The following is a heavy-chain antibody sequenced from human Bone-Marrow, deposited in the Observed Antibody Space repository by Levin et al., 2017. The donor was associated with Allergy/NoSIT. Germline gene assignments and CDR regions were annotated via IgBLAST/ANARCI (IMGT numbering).Heavy chain of an antibody. Sequence: GESLKISCAASGFTFSSYWMSWVRQAPGKGLEWVANIKQDGSEKYYVDSVKGRFTISRDNAKNSLYLQMNSLRAEDTAVYYCARVCGYSYGYRDYYYGMDVWGQGTTVTVSS. D-gene: IGHD5-18*01. CDR1: GFTFSSYW. V-gene: IGHV3-7*01. CDR2: IKQDGSEK. J-gene: IGHJ6*02. CDR3: ARVCGYSYGYRDYYYGMDV.